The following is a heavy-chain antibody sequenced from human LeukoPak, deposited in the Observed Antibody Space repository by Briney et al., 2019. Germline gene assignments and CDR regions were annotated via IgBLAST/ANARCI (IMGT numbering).Heavy chain of an antibody. CDR3: ARVVYDSRGYYSGAFDY. CDR1: GFTFSSYW. V-gene: IGHV3-74*01. Sequence: GGSLRLSCAASGFTFSSYWMNWVRQAPGKGLVWVSRIASDGSSTTYADSVKGRLTISRDNAKNSLYLQMSTLRAEDTAVYYCARVVYDSRGYYSGAFDYWGQGTLVTVSS. CDR2: IASDGSST. D-gene: IGHD3-22*01. J-gene: IGHJ4*02.